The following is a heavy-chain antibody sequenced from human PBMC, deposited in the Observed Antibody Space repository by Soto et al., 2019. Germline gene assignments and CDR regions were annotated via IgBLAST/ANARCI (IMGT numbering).Heavy chain of an antibody. V-gene: IGHV1-8*01. CDR2: MNPNNGNT. Sequence: VASVKVSCKASGYTFTSYDINWVRQATGQGLEWMGWMNPNNGNTGYAQKFQGRVTMTRNTSISTAYMELSSLRSEDTAVYYCARVGALDNYYFLPIGYYGLDVWGQGTTVTVSS. J-gene: IGHJ6*02. D-gene: IGHD1-26*01. CDR1: GYTFTSYD. CDR3: ARVGALDNYYFLPIGYYGLDV.